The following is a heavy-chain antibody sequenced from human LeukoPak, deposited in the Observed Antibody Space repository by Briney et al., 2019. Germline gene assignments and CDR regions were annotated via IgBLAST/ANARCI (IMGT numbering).Heavy chain of an antibody. CDR2: IWYDGSNK. CDR1: GFTFSSYG. V-gene: IGHV3-33*01. CDR3: ARDGYSSGSGDY. J-gene: IGHJ4*02. Sequence: PGRSLRLSCAASGFTFSSYGIHWVRQAPGKGLEWVAVIWYDGSNKYYADSVKGRFTISRDNSKNTLYLQMNSLRAEDTAVYYCARDGYSSGSGDYWGQGTLVTVSS. D-gene: IGHD6-19*01.